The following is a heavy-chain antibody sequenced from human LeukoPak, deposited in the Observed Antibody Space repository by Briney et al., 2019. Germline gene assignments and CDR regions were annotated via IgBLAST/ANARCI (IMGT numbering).Heavy chain of an antibody. D-gene: IGHD5-18*01. J-gene: IGHJ4*02. CDR2: IIPILATP. V-gene: IGHV1-69*13. CDR3: ARDVGTALLSFHY. Sequence: SVKVSCKASGGTFTSSKINWVRQAPGQGLEWAGGIIPILATPHYAQNFQGRVTITADESTSTVFMELSSLRSEDTAIYFCARDVGTALLSFHYWGQGTLVTVSS. CDR1: GGTFTSSK.